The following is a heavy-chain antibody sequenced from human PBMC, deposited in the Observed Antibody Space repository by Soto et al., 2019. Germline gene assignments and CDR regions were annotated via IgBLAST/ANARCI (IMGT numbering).Heavy chain of an antibody. CDR3: ARGDYGDFGVSYYYYYGMDV. D-gene: IGHD4-17*01. J-gene: IGHJ6*02. V-gene: IGHV4-34*01. CDR2: INHSGST. Sequence: LQTLSLSKAVECGSCVDYDWRRIRQPPRKGLEWIGEINHSGSTNYNPSLKSRVTISVDTSKNQFSLKLSSVTAADTAVYYCARGDYGDFGVSYYYYYGMDVWGHGTTVTAS. CDR1: CGSCVDYD.